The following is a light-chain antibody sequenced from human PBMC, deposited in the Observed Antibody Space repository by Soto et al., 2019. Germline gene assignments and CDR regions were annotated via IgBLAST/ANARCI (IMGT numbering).Light chain of an antibody. CDR3: IAYTSSSTLYV. CDR1: SSDVGGYNY. V-gene: IGLV2-14*01. J-gene: IGLJ1*01. Sequence: QSALTQPASVSGSPGQSITISCTGTSSDVGGYNYVSWYQQHPGKAPNLMIYEVSNRPSGVSHRFSGSKSGNTASLTISGLQAEDEADYYCIAYTSSSTLYVFGTGTKVTVL. CDR2: EVS.